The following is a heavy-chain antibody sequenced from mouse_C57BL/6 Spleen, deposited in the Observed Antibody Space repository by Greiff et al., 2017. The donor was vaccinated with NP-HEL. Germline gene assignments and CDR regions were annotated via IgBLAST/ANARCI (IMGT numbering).Heavy chain of an antibody. Sequence: QVQLQQPGAELVKPGASVKLSCKASGYTFTSYWMQWVKQRPGQGLEWIGEIDPSDSYTNYNQKFKGKATLTVDTSSSTAYMQLSSLTSEDSAVYYCASRYYDYDEFAYWGQGTLVTVSA. CDR1: GYTFTSYW. V-gene: IGHV1-50*01. J-gene: IGHJ3*01. D-gene: IGHD2-4*01. CDR2: IDPSDSYT. CDR3: ASRYYDYDEFAY.